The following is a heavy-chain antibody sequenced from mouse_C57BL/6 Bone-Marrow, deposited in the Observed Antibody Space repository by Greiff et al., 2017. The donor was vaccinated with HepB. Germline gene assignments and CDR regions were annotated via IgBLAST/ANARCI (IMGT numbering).Heavy chain of an antibody. D-gene: IGHD2-4*01. J-gene: IGHJ2*01. CDR1: GYTFTSYW. Sequence: QVQLQQPGAELVKPAASVKLSCKASGYTFTSYWMHWVKQRPGQGLEWIGMIHPNSGSTNYNEKFKSKATLTVDKSSSTAYMQLSSLTSEDSAVYYCARWAGLPFDYWGQGTTLTVSS. V-gene: IGHV1-64*01. CDR2: IHPNSGST. CDR3: ARWAGLPFDY.